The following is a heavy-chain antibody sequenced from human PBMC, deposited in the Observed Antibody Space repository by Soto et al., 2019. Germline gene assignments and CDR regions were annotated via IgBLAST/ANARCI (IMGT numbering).Heavy chain of an antibody. CDR1: GFSIDDFA. V-gene: IGHV3-9*01. Sequence: PGGSLRLSCAASGFSIDDFAMHWVRQAPGKGLEWVSSISWDSGKIGYADSVTGRFSVSRDNAKNSLFLQMSSLKPEDTAFYFCAKDNTGRSGDYESTWFEPWGQGTPVTVSS. D-gene: IGHD4-17*01. CDR2: ISWDSGKI. J-gene: IGHJ5*02. CDR3: AKDNTGRSGDYESTWFEP.